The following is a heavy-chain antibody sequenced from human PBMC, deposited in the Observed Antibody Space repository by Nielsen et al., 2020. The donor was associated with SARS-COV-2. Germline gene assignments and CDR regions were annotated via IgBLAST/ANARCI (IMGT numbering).Heavy chain of an antibody. V-gene: IGHV3-7*01. CDR3: ARDSPKLVDTAMGDY. J-gene: IGHJ4*02. CDR1: GFTFSSYW. CDR2: IKQDGSEK. Sequence: GESLKISCAASGFTFSSYWMSWVRQAPGKGLEWVANIKQDGSEKYYVDSVKGRFTISRDNAKNSLYLQMNSLRAEDTAVYYCARDSPKLVDTAMGDYWGQGTLVTVSS. D-gene: IGHD5-18*01.